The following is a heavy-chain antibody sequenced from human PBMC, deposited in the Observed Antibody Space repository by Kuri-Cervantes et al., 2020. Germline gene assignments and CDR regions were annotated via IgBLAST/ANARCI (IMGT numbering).Heavy chain of an antibody. J-gene: IGHJ6*02. D-gene: IGHD4-17*01. CDR3: ARDGDYGDYTV. CDR1: GFTFSSYS. Sequence: ETLSLTCAASGFTFSSYSMNWVRQAPGKGLEWVANIKQDGSEKYYVDSVKGRSTISRDNAKNSLYLQMNSLRAEDTAVYYCARDGDYGDYTVWGQGTTVTVSS. CDR2: IKQDGSEK. V-gene: IGHV3-7*01.